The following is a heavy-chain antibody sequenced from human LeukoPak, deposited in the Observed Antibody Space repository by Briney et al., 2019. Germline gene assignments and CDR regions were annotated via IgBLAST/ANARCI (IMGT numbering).Heavy chain of an antibody. V-gene: IGHV1-69*02. CDR3: ARGKYCSGGECYSVRTSYNWFDP. J-gene: IGHJ5*02. CDR2: VIPMRNII. Sequence: GASVKVSCKASGGAFNTHIIHWVRQTPGQGLEWMGRVIPMRNIINYAPKFQGRVIITADNSRRTAYLELSSLTSDDTAVYYCARGKYCSGGECYSVRTSYNWFDPWGQGTVVTVSS. D-gene: IGHD2-15*01. CDR1: GGAFNTHI.